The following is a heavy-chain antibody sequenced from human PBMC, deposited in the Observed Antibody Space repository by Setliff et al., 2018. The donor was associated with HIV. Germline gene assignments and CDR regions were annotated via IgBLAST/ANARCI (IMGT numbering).Heavy chain of an antibody. Sequence: RASVKVSCKASGDTFTTYALHWVRQAPGQRLEWMGWINAGNGDTKSSQKFQGRVTITRDTSASTAYMELSSLRSEDTGVYYCAIGSSNWPHRPNNYYFDYWGQGTPVTSPQ. CDR3: AIGSSNWPHRPNNYYFDY. CDR2: INAGNGDT. V-gene: IGHV1-3*01. J-gene: IGHJ4*02. CDR1: GDTFTTYA. D-gene: IGHD6-13*01.